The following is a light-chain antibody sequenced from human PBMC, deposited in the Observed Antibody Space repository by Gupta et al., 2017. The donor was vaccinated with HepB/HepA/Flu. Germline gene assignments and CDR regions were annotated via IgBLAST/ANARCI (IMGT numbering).Light chain of an antibody. V-gene: IGLV2-23*02. CDR3: CSYAGYGRGA. CDR1: TNDVGSGDL. J-gene: IGLJ3*02. Sequence: QSALTQPASVSGSPGQSITISCTGSTNDVGSGDLVSWYQQHPGKVPKLIIYQVTKRPSGVSNRFSGSKSGNTASLTISGLQAEDEADYYCCSYAGYGRGAFGVGTKLTVL. CDR2: QVT.